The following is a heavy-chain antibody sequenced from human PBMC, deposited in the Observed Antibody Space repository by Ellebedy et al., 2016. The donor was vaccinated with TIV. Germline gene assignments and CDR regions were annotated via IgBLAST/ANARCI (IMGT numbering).Heavy chain of an antibody. Sequence: AASVKVSCKASGYTFTSYYMHWVRQAPGQGLEWMGIINPSGGSTSYVQKLQGRVTMTRDTSTSTVYMELSSLRSEDTAVYYCAREEPYGSGTKDYGMDVWGQGTTVTVSS. V-gene: IGHV1-46*04. D-gene: IGHD3-10*01. CDR3: AREEPYGSGTKDYGMDV. J-gene: IGHJ6*02. CDR1: GYTFTSYY. CDR2: INPSGGST.